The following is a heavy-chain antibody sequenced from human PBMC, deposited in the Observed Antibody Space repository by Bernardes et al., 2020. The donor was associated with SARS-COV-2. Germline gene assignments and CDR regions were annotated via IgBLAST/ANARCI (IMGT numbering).Heavy chain of an antibody. CDR3: ARGLCSGGTCYGFWFDP. CDR1: GFTFSDYW. V-gene: IGHV3-74*01. Sequence: GEAHRLSCAVSGFTFSDYWMHWVRQTPGKGLVWVSRINPGGSTTNYADSVKDRFTISRDNAKNTLYLQMSSLRAEDTAVYYCARGLCSGGTCYGFWFDPWGQGTLVTVSS. J-gene: IGHJ5*02. CDR2: INPGGSTT. D-gene: IGHD2-15*01.